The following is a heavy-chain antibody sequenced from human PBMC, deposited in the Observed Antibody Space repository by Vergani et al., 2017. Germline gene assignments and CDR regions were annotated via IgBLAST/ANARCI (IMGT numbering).Heavy chain of an antibody. D-gene: IGHD2-21*02. J-gene: IGHJ4*02. CDR2: IKSKTDGGTT. CDR1: GFTFSNAW. V-gene: IGHV3-15*01. Sequence: EVQLVESGGGLVKPGGSLRLSCAASGFTFSNAWMSWVRQAPGKGLEWVGRIKSKTDGGTTDYAAPVKGRFTISTDNSKNTLYLQMNSLKTEDTALYYCTTIVRGVVTAMLDYWGQGTLVTVSS. CDR3: TTIVRGVVTAMLDY.